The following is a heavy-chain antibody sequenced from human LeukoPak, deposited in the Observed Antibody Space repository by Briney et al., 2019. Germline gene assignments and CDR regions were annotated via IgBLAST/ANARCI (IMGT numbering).Heavy chain of an antibody. CDR1: GGSISGYY. CDR3: ASSDYYDSSGYYYDGPSFDY. Sequence: PSETLSLTCTVSGGSISGYYWSWIRQPAGKGLEWIGRIYTSGTTHYNPSLKSRVTMSVDTSKNQFSLKLSSVTAADTAVYYCASSDYYDSSGYYYDGPSFDYWGQGTLVTVSS. V-gene: IGHV4-4*07. CDR2: IYTSGTT. D-gene: IGHD3-22*01. J-gene: IGHJ4*02.